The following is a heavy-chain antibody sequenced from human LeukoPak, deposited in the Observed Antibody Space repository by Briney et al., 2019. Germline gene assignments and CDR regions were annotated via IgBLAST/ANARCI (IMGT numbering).Heavy chain of an antibody. J-gene: IGHJ3*02. CDR3: ARVKGEWELYAFDI. Sequence: GASVKVSCKASGGTFSTYAISWVRQAPGQGLEWMGRIIPILGIANYAQKFQGRVTITADKSTSTAYMELSSLRPEDTAVYYCARVKGEWELYAFDIWGQGTMVTVSS. D-gene: IGHD1-26*01. CDR1: GGTFSTYA. CDR2: IIPILGIA. V-gene: IGHV1-69*04.